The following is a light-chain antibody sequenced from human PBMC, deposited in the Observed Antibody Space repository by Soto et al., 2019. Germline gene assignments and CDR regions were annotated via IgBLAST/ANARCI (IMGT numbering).Light chain of an antibody. Sequence: DIVLTQSPDSLSVSMGYIATINCKRCLSVLYSSNNKNYLAWYQQKPGQPPKLLIYWASTRESGVPDRFSASGSGTDFTLTISSLQAEDVAVYYCQQYYSTRTFGQGTKVDIK. CDR2: WAS. V-gene: IGKV4-1*01. CDR1: LSVLYSSNNKNY. J-gene: IGKJ1*01. CDR3: QQYYSTRT.